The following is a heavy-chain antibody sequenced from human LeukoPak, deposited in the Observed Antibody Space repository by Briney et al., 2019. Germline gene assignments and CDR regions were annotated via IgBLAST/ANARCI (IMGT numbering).Heavy chain of an antibody. J-gene: IGHJ4*02. D-gene: IGHD1-26*01. Sequence: SETLSLTCAVYGGSFSGYYWSWIRQPPGKGLEWIGEINHSGSTNYNPSLKSRVTISVDTSKKQFSLKLSSVTAADTAVYYCARGVGYSGRRLFDYWGQGTLVTVSS. CDR3: ARGVGYSGRRLFDY. CDR1: GGSFSGYY. CDR2: INHSGST. V-gene: IGHV4-34*01.